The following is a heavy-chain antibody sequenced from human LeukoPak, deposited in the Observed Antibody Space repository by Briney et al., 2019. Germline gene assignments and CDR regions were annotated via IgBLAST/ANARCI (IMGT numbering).Heavy chain of an antibody. CDR1: GFTFSSYG. Sequence: GGSLRLSCAASGFTFSSYGMSWVRQAPGKGLEWVSAISGSGDNTYYADSVKGRFTLSRDNSKHTLYLRMNSLRAEDTAVYYCAKDGWVAVTGNGPYFDYWGQGTLVTVSS. CDR2: ISGSGDNT. J-gene: IGHJ4*02. D-gene: IGHD6-19*01. V-gene: IGHV3-23*01. CDR3: AKDGWVAVTGNGPYFDY.